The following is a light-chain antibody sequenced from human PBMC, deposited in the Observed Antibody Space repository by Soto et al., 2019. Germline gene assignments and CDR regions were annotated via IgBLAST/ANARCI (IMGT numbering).Light chain of an antibody. CDR3: QKYRNALFT. V-gene: IGKV1-27*01. CDR1: QGVSNY. J-gene: IGKJ3*01. CDR2: ATS. Sequence: DIQMTQSPSSLSASVGDRVTITCRASQGVSNYLAWYQQKPGQDTKLLIYATSTLQSGVPSRFSGSVSGTDITLSISSLHRGKVANYYCQKYRNALFTFGPGTKVDIK.